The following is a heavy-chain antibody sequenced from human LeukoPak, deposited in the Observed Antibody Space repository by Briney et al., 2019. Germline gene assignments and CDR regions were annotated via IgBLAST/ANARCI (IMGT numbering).Heavy chain of an antibody. V-gene: IGHV1-2*02. D-gene: IGHD2-2*01. CDR3: ARVGGYCGSTSCPPFFDY. Sequence: ASVKVSCKASGYTFTGYYMHWVRQAPGQGLEWMGWINPNSGGTNYAQKFQGRVTMTRETSISTAYMELSRLRSDDTAVYYCARVGGYCGSTSCPPFFDYWGQGTLVTVSS. J-gene: IGHJ4*02. CDR2: INPNSGGT. CDR1: GYTFTGYY.